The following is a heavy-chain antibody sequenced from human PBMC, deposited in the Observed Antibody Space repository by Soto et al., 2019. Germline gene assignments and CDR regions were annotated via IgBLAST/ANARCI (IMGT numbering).Heavy chain of an antibody. CDR2: IIPIFGTA. D-gene: IGHD1-26*01. CDR1: GGTFSSYA. V-gene: IGHV1-69*13. J-gene: IGHJ1*01. Sequence: ASVKVSCKASGGTFSSYAISWVRQAPGQGLEWMGGIIPIFGTANYAQKFQGRVTITADESTSTAYMELSSLRSEDTAVYYCASRGQEGYGEFEYFQHWGQGTLVTVSS. CDR3: ASRGQEGYGEFEYFQH.